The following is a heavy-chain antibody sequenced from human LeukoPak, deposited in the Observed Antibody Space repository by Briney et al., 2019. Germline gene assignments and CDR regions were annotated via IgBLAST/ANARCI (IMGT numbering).Heavy chain of an antibody. J-gene: IGHJ4*02. CDR1: GYTFTSYY. V-gene: IGHV1-46*01. Sequence: ASVKVSCKASGYTFTSYYMHWVRQAPGQGLEWMGIINPSGGNTSYAQKFQGRVTMTRDTSTSTVYMELSSLRSEDTAVYYCARETHETREDYWGQGTLVTVSS. D-gene: IGHD1-1*01. CDR2: INPSGGNT. CDR3: ARETHETREDY.